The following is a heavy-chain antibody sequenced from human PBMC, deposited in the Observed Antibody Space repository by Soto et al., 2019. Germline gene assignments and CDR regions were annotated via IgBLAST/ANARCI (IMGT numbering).Heavy chain of an antibody. D-gene: IGHD6-13*01. CDR1: GGSISSSSYY. CDR2: IYYSGST. J-gene: IGHJ4*02. Sequence: KTSETLSLTCTVSGGSISSSSYYWGWIRQPPGKGLEWIGSIYYSGSTYYNPSLKSRVTISVDTSKNQFSLKLSSVTAADTAVYYCARRIAAAGTTLDYWGQGTLVTVSS. CDR3: ARRIAAAGTTLDY. V-gene: IGHV4-39*01.